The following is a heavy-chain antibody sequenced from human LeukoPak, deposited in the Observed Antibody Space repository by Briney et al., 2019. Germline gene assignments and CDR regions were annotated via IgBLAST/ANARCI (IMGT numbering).Heavy chain of an antibody. CDR1: GFTFSSYA. V-gene: IGHV3-30*18. CDR3: AKPYWGIDYYYMDV. D-gene: IGHD7-27*01. J-gene: IGHJ6*03. CDR2: ISYDGSNK. Sequence: GGSLILFCAASGFTFSSYAMSWVRQAPGKGLEWVAVISYDGSNKYYADSVKGRFTISRDNSKNTLYLQMNSLRAEDTAVYYCAKPYWGIDYYYMDVWGKGTTVTVSS.